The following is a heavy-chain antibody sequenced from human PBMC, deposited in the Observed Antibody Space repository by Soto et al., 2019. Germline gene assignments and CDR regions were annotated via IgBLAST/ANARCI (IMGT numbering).Heavy chain of an antibody. CDR2: VENSGST. CDR1: GSSVSSESYY. D-gene: IGHD2-21*01. J-gene: IGHJ5*02. Sequence: SETLSVTCSVSGSSVSSESYYGSLILQTPGKGLEWIGNVENSGSTKYNPSLKIRVTISLDTSKNQFSLKLSSVTGADTAVYYCARERGDSHWIDPWGQGTLVTVSS. CDR3: ARERGDSHWIDP. V-gene: IGHV4-61*01.